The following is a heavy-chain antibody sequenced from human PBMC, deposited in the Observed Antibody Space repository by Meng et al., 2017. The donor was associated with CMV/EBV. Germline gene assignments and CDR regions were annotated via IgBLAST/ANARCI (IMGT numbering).Heavy chain of an antibody. CDR1: GFTFSSYG. D-gene: IGHD4-17*01. J-gene: IGHJ4*02. V-gene: IGHV3-30*02. CDR3: RTVTDDY. Sequence: GESLKISCAASGFTFSSYGMHWVRQAPGKGLEWVAFIRYDGSNKYYADFVKGRFTISSDNSKNTLYLQMNSLRAEDTAVYYCRTVTDDYWGKGTLVTVSS. CDR2: IRYDGSNK.